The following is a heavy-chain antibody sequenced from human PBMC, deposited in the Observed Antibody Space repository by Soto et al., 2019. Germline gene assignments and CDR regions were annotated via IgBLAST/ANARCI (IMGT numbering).Heavy chain of an antibody. J-gene: IGHJ4*02. D-gene: IGHD6-6*01. CDR2: INPSGGST. CDR3: ARVSAARQTKYYFDY. CDR1: GYTFTSYY. V-gene: IGHV1-46*01. Sequence: GASVKVSCKASGYTFTSYYMHWVRQAPGQGLEWMGIINPSGGSTSYAQKFQGRVTMTRDTSTSTVYMELSSLRSEDTAVYYCARVSAARQTKYYFDYWGQGTLVTVSS.